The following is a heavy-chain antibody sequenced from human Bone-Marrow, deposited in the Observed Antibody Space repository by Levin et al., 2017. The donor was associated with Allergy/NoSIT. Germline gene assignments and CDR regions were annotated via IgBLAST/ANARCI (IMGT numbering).Heavy chain of an antibody. CDR3: ARERSITMTREYFQH. J-gene: IGHJ1*01. D-gene: IGHD3-22*01. CDR2: INPNSGGT. Sequence: VASVKVSCKASGYTFTDYYMHWVRQAPGQGLEWMGWINPNSGGTNYAQKFQGRVTMTRDTSISTAYMELSRLRSDDTAVYYCARERSITMTREYFQHWGQGTLVTVSS. CDR1: GYTFTDYY. V-gene: IGHV1-2*02.